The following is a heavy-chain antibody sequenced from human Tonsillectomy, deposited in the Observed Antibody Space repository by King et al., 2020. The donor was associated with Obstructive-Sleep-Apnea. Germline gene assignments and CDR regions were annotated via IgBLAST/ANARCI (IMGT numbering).Heavy chain of an antibody. CDR1: GFTFSSYS. CDR2: ISSSSSYI. V-gene: IGHV3-21*01. J-gene: IGHJ4*02. D-gene: IGHD5-12*01. Sequence: VQLVESGGGLVKPGGSLRLSCAASGFTFSSYSMNWVRQAPGKGLEWVSSISSSSSYIYYADSVKGRFTISRDNAKNSLYLQMNSLRAEDTAVYYCARAKNSNMVATIGYWGQGTLVTVSS. CDR3: ARAKNSNMVATIGY.